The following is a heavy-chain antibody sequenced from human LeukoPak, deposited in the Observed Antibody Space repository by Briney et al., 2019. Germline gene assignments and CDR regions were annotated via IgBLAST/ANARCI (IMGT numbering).Heavy chain of an antibody. V-gene: IGHV3-48*03. CDR2: ISSSVSTI. Sequence: GGSLRLSCEASGFTFSSYEMNWVRQAPGKGLEWVSYISSSVSTIYYADSVKGRFTISRDNAKNSLYLQMNSLRAEDTAVYYCARDSFLSPQWLVVLDYWGQGTLVTVSS. CDR3: ARDSFLSPQWLVVLDY. CDR1: GFTFSSYE. D-gene: IGHD6-19*01. J-gene: IGHJ4*02.